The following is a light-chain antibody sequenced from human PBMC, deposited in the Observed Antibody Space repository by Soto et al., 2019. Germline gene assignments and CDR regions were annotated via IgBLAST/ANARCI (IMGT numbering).Light chain of an antibody. V-gene: IGKV3-15*01. Sequence: EIVLAQSPATLCGSRGEGVTHAWGASHTVTATWVGYHPKPGQSPRLLIYDASTRATAIPARYSGSGSGTEFNSTASSLESEDFAVHYCQQYNKWPRTVGQGTKV. CDR3: QQYNKWPRT. CDR1: HTVTAT. J-gene: IGKJ1*01. CDR2: DAS.